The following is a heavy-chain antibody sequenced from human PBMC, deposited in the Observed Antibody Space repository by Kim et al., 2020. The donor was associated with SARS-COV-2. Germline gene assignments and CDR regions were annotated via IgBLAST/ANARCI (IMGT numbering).Heavy chain of an antibody. D-gene: IGHD3-16*02. V-gene: IGHV4-34*01. CDR3: AREGHDYDYVWGSYRYTFRYYYFDY. CDR2: INHSGST. CDR1: GGSFSGYY. Sequence: SETLSLTCAVYGGSFSGYYWSWIRQPPGKGLEWIGEINHSGSTNYNPSLKSRVTISVDTSKNQFSLKLSSVTAADTAVYYCAREGHDYDYVWGSYRYTFRYYYFDYWGQGTLVTVSS. J-gene: IGHJ4*02.